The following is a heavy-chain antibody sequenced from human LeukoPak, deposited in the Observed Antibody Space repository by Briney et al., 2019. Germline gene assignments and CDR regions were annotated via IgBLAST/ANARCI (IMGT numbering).Heavy chain of an antibody. J-gene: IGHJ4*02. V-gene: IGHV5-51*01. CDR1: GYSFTYYC. D-gene: IGHD2-2*01. CDR2: IYPGDSDT. CDR3: ARRQGCSSSSCPPDY. Sequence: GESLKISCKGSGYSFTYYCIGWVRQMPGKGLEWMEIIYPGDSDTRYRPSFQGQVTISADKSINTAYLQWSSLRASDTAMYYCARRQGCSSSSCPPDYWGQGTLVTVSP.